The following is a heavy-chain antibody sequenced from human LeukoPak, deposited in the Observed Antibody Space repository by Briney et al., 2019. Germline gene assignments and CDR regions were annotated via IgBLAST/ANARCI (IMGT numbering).Heavy chain of an antibody. Sequence: SETLSLTCTVSGGSISSSSYYWGWIRQPPGKGLEWIGSIYYSGSTYYNPSLKSRVTISVDTSKNQFSLKLSSVTAADTAVYYCARSQATAATDFDYWGQGTLVTVSS. D-gene: IGHD2-15*01. CDR2: IYYSGST. CDR3: ARSQATAATDFDY. V-gene: IGHV4-39*07. CDR1: GGSISSSSYY. J-gene: IGHJ4*02.